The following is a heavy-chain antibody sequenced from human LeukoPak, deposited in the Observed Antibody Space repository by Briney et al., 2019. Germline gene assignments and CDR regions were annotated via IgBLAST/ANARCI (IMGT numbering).Heavy chain of an antibody. D-gene: IGHD6-19*01. V-gene: IGHV4-39*07. J-gene: IGHJ4*02. CDR3: ARGTLYRGWSYYLDF. CDR2: VYYSGTT. CDR1: GDSISLSFYY. Sequence: PLETLSLTCSVSGDSISLSFYYWGWIRQPPGKALEWIGSVYYSGTTSYNPSLKSRVTISVDMSKNHFSLRLRSVTAADTAMYYCARGTLYRGWSYYLDFWGQGSQVTVSS.